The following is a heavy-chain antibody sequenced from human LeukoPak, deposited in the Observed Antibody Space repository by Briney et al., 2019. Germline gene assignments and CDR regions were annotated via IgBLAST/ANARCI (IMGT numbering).Heavy chain of an antibody. J-gene: IGHJ6*04. CDR3: AKESDYGSGSYRNYYHYGMDV. D-gene: IGHD3-10*01. Sequence: GGSLRLSCAASGFTFSSYGMHWVRQAPGKGLEWVAVISYDGSNKYYADSVKGRFTISRDNSKNTLYLQMNSLRAEDTAVYYCAKESDYGSGSYRNYYHYGMDVWGKGTTVTVSS. V-gene: IGHV3-30*18. CDR2: ISYDGSNK. CDR1: GFTFSSYG.